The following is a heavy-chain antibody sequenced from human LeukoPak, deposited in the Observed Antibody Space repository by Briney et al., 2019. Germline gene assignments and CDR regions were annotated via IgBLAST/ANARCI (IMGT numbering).Heavy chain of an antibody. Sequence: GGSLRLSCAASGFTFSNSWMHWVRQTPGKGLVWVSRMYGDMIDISYADSVKGRFTISRDNAKNTLYLQMNSLRGEDTAVYYCARDLGLRGSSWGQGTLVTVSS. V-gene: IGHV3-74*01. CDR2: MYGDMIDI. CDR3: ARDLGLRGSS. J-gene: IGHJ4*02. D-gene: IGHD5-12*01. CDR1: GFTFSNSW.